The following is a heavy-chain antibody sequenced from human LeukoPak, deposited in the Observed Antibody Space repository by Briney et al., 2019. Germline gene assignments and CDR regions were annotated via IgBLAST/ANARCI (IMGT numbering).Heavy chain of an antibody. V-gene: IGHV3-23*01. CDR1: GFTFSSYA. CDR2: ISGSGSTT. J-gene: IGHJ4*02. CDR3: AKIMGSRHC. Sequence: PGGSLRLSCAASGFTFSSYAMSWVRQAPGKGLEWVSAISGSGSTTYYADSVKGRFTISRDNSENTLYLQMKSLRAEDTAVYYCAKIMGSRHCWGQGTLVTVSS. D-gene: IGHD3-10*01.